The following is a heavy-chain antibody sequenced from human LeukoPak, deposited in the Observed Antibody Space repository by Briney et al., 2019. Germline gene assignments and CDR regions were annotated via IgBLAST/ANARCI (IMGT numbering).Heavy chain of an antibody. CDR3: ARDVEGGTFDI. D-gene: IGHD3-16*01. Sequence: PGGSLRLSCAASGLTFSSYEMNWVRQAPGRGLEWVANIDQSGGRNNYVDSVKGRFTISRDNAKNSLFLEMSSLRADDTAVYFCARDVEGGTFDIWGQGTTVTVSS. CDR2: IDQSGGRN. J-gene: IGHJ3*02. CDR1: GLTFSSYE. V-gene: IGHV3-7*05.